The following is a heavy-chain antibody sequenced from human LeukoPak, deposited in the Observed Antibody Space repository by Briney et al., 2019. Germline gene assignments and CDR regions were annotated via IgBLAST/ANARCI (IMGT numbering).Heavy chain of an antibody. D-gene: IGHD3-10*01. CDR3: ARGFGELLPPYYYYGMDV. Sequence: PSETLSLTCTVSGASISSYYWSWIRQPPGKGLEWIGYIYYSGSTNYNPSLKSRVTISVDTSKNQFSRKLSSVTAADTAVYYYARGFGELLPPYYYYGMDVWGKGTTVTVSS. J-gene: IGHJ6*04. CDR1: GASISSYY. V-gene: IGHV4-59*01. CDR2: IYYSGST.